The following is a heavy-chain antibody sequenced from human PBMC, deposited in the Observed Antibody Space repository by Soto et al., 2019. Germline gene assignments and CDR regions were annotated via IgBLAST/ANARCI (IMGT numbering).Heavy chain of an antibody. CDR1: GFTFSSYG. D-gene: IGHD6-19*01. V-gene: IGHV3-33*01. J-gene: IGHJ6*02. CDR2: IWYDGSNK. CDR3: ARDGWAGAVAGYYGMDV. Sequence: QVQLVESGGGVVQPGRSLRLSCAASGFTFSSYGMHWVRQAPGKGLEWVAVIWYDGSNKYYADSVKGRFTISRDNSKNTRYLQMNSLRAEDTAVYYCARDGWAGAVAGYYGMDVWGQGTTVTVSS.